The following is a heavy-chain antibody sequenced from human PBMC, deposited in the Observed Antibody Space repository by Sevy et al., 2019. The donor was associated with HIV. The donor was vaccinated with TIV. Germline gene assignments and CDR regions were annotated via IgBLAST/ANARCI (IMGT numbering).Heavy chain of an antibody. D-gene: IGHD3-22*01. CDR1: RGSINRYY. CDR2: IYFNGAT. Sequence: SETLSLTCSVSRGSINRYYWSWIRQPPGKGLEWIGNIYFNGATIYNPSLKSRVTISVDASKNQFSLKLRSVTTADTALYYCAGGPASSYGKTDYYSLFFDYWGQGALVTVSS. CDR3: AGGPASSYGKTDYYSLFFDY. J-gene: IGHJ4*02. V-gene: IGHV4-59*01.